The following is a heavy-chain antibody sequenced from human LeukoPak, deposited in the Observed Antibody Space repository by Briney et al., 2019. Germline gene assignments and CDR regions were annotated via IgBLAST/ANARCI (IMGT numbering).Heavy chain of an antibody. CDR2: IYYSGST. D-gene: IGHD3-16*02. V-gene: IGHV4-39*01. Sequence: PSETLSLTCTVSGGSISSCSYYWGWIRQPPGKGLEWIGSIYYSGSTYYNPSLKSRVTISVDTSKNQFSLKLSSVTAADTAVYYCARLADDDYVWGSYRLAWSPWGQGTLVTVSS. J-gene: IGHJ5*02. CDR1: GGSISSCSYY. CDR3: ARLADDDYVWGSYRLAWSP.